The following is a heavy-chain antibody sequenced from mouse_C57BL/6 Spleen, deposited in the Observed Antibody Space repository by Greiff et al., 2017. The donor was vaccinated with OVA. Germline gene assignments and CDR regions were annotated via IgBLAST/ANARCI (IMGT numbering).Heavy chain of an antibody. Sequence: VQLQQSVAELVRPGASVKLSCTASGFNIKYTYMHWVKQRPEQGLEWIGRIDPANGNTKYAPKFQGKATITADTSSNTAYLQLSSLTSEDTAIYYCALNWDYAMDCWGQGTSVTVSS. J-gene: IGHJ4*01. V-gene: IGHV14-3*01. CDR3: ALNWDYAMDC. CDR2: IDPANGNT. D-gene: IGHD4-1*02. CDR1: GFNIKYTY.